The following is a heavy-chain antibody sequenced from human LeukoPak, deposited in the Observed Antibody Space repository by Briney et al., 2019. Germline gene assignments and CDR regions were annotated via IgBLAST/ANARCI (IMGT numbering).Heavy chain of an antibody. D-gene: IGHD4-17*01. CDR3: ATDYGDYDVEY. CDR2: IYSGGST. Sequence: PGGSLRLSCAASGFTVSSNYMSWVRQAPGKGLEWVSVIYSGGSTYYADSVKGRFTISRDNSKNTLYLQMNSLRAEDTAVYYCATDYGDYDVEYWGQGTLVTVSS. J-gene: IGHJ4*02. CDR1: GFTVSSNY. V-gene: IGHV3-66*01.